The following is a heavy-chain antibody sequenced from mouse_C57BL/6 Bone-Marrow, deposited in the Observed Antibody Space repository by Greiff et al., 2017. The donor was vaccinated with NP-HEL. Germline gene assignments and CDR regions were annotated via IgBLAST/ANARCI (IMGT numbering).Heavy chain of an antibody. J-gene: IGHJ4*01. V-gene: IGHV10-1*01. Sequence: EVQVVESGGGLVQPKGSLKLSCAASGFSFTTYAMNWVRQAPGQGLEWVARIRSKSNNYATYYAYSVKDRLTISRDDSESMLYLQINNLKTAETAVYYCVSCSNYGDDYAMDYWGQGTSVTVSS. D-gene: IGHD2-5*01. CDR2: IRSKSNNYAT. CDR3: VSCSNYGDDYAMDY. CDR1: GFSFTTYA.